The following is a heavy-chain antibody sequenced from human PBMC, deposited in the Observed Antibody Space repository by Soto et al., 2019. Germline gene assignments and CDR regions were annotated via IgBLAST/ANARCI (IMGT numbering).Heavy chain of an antibody. CDR3: AREGNYCSGGSCYSTFFDY. CDR2: ISYDGSSK. Sequence: GESLKISCAASAFTFGTYAMHWVRQAPGKGLEWVAVISYDGSSKYYADSVKGRFTISREDSKNTLYLQMNSLRAEDTAVYHCAREGNYCSGGSCYSTFFDYWGQGALVTVSS. D-gene: IGHD2-15*01. CDR1: AFTFGTYA. V-gene: IGHV3-30-3*01. J-gene: IGHJ4*02.